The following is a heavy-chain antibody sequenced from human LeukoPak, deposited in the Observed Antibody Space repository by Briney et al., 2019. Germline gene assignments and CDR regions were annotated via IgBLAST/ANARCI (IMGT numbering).Heavy chain of an antibody. V-gene: IGHV4-4*07. CDR2: IYTSGST. J-gene: IGHJ4*02. Sequence: SETLSLTCTVSGGSISSYYWSWIRQPAGKGLEWIGRIYTSGSTNYNPSLKSRVTMSVDTSKNQFSLKLSSVTAADTAVYYCARSCSGGSCYSALANWGQGTLVTVSS. CDR1: GGSISSYY. CDR3: ARSCSGGSCYSALAN. D-gene: IGHD2-15*01.